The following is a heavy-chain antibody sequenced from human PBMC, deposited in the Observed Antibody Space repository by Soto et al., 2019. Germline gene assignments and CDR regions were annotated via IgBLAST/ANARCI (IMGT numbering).Heavy chain of an antibody. CDR2: ISSSSSTI. J-gene: IGHJ4*02. D-gene: IGHD6-19*01. Sequence: GGSLRLSCAASGFTFSTYSMNWVRQAPGKGLEWVSYISSSSSTIFYTDSVKGRFTVSRDNAKNSLYLQMNSLRAEDTALYYCSKDPKWGWSSGWYYFDYWGQGTPVTVSS. V-gene: IGHV3-48*01. CDR1: GFTFSTYS. CDR3: SKDPKWGWSSGWYYFDY.